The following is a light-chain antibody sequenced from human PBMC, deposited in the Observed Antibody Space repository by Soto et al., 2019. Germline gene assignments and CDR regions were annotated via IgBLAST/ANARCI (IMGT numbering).Light chain of an antibody. CDR3: QQRNNWPPIT. V-gene: IGKV3-11*01. CDR1: QSVSYY. J-gene: IGKJ5*01. Sequence: EIVLTQSPGTLSLSPGERATLSCRASQSVSYYLAWYQQKPGQAPRLLIYDASSRATGVPDRFSGSGSETDFTLTITSLEPEDFAVYYCQQRNNWPPITFGQGTRLEIK. CDR2: DAS.